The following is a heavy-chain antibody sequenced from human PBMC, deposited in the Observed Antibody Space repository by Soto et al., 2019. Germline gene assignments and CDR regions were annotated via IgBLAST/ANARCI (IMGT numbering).Heavy chain of an antibody. CDR2: ISYDGSNK. CDR1: GFTFSSYA. D-gene: IGHD2-15*01. CDR3: AREPITVVNYFDY. Sequence: GGSLRLSCAASGFTFSSYAMHWVRQAPGKGLEWVAIISYDGSNKYYADSVKGRFTISRDNSKNTLYLQMNSLRAEDTAVYYCAREPITVVNYFDYWGQGTLVTVSS. J-gene: IGHJ4*02. V-gene: IGHV3-30-3*01.